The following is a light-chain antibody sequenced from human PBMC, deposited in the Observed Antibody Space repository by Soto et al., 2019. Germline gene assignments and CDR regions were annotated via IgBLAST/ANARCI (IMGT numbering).Light chain of an antibody. J-gene: IGKJ1*01. CDR3: QQYDKWPPT. Sequence: EILMTQSPATLSVSPGERTTLSCRASQSVSRILAWYQQKPGQAPRLLIYGASTRATGIPVRFSGSGSGTEFTLTISSLQSEDFAVYYCQQYDKWPPTFGQGTKVDIK. CDR1: QSVSRI. V-gene: IGKV3-15*01. CDR2: GAS.